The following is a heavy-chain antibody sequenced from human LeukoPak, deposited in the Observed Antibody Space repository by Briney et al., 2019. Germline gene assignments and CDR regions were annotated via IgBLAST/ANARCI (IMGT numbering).Heavy chain of an antibody. V-gene: IGHV4-34*01. Sequence: PSETPSLTCAVYGGSFSGYYWSWIRQPPGKGLEWIGEINHSGSTNYNPSLKSRVTISVDTSKNQFSLKLSSVTAADTAVYYCARESPASTSRLMDVWGKGTTVTVSS. CDR1: GGSFSGYY. CDR2: INHSGST. CDR3: ARESPASTSRLMDV. D-gene: IGHD2-2*01. J-gene: IGHJ6*03.